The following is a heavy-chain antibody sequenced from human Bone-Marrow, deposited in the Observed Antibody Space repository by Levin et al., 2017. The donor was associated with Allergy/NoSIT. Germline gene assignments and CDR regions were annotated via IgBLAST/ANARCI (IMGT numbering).Heavy chain of an antibody. CDR2: ISSTSTQK. D-gene: IGHD5-24*01. J-gene: IGHJ4*02. CDR1: GFTFSTST. V-gene: IGHV3-21*01. Sequence: GESLKISCEASGFTFSTSTMNWVRQTPGKGLEWVSSISSTSTQKHYVDSVKGRFIISRDNAQNSLFLQMNSLGVEDSAVYYCVRGDARDFWGRGTLVTVSS. CDR3: VRGDARDF.